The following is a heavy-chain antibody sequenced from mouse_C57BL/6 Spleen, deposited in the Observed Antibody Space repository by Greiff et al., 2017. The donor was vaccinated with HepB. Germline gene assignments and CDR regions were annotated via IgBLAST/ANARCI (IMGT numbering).Heavy chain of an antibody. CDR2: ISDGGSYT. D-gene: IGHD1-1*01. CDR3: ARERGGSSYWYFDV. CDR1: GFTFSSYA. V-gene: IGHV5-4*01. Sequence: EVQRVESGGGLVKPGGSLKLSCAASGFTFSSYAMSWVRQTPEKRLEWVATISDGGSYTYYPDNVKGRFTISRDNAKNNLYLQMSHLKSEDTAMYYCARERGGSSYWYFDVWGTGTTVTVSS. J-gene: IGHJ1*03.